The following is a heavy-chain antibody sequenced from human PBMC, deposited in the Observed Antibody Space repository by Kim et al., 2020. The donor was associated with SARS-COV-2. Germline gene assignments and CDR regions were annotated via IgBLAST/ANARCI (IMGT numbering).Heavy chain of an antibody. CDR3: AKKALTGSSRAHTDY. Sequence: GGSLRLSCTASGFTFSSYGMHWVRQAPGKGLEWVAVISYDGNTKFNADSVKGRFTISRDNSKNTLYLQMNSLTVEDTAVFYCAKKALTGSSRAHTDYWG. CDR1: GFTFSSYG. D-gene: IGHD3-9*01. V-gene: IGHV3-30*18. CDR2: ISYDGNTK. J-gene: IGHJ4*01.